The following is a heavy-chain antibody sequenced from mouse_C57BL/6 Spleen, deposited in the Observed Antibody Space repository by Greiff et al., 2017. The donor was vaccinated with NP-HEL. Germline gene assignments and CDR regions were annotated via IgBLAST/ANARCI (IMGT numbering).Heavy chain of an antibody. CDR2: IYPGSGNT. J-gene: IGHJ2*01. V-gene: IGHV1-76*01. CDR1: GYTFTDYY. CDR3: ARNRPLYFDY. Sequence: QVQLKESGAELVRPGASVKLSCKASGYTFTDYYINWVKQRPGQGLEWIARIYPGSGNTYYNEKFKGKATLTVDKPSSTAYMQLSSLTSEDSAVYYCARNRPLYFDYWGQGTTLTVSS. D-gene: IGHD6-1*01.